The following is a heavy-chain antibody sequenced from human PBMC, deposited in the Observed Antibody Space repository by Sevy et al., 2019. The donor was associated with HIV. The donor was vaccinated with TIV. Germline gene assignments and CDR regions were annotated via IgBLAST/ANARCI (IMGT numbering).Heavy chain of an antibody. V-gene: IGHV3-23*01. J-gene: IGHJ3*01. CDR3: AKALNPALESMLEVNLRSLRGFDV. D-gene: IGHD3-22*01. CDR1: GFTFNTHA. Sequence: GGSLRLSCAASGFTFNTHAMNWVRQAPGKGLEWVSVISGPGYGTNYADSVKGRFTISRDNSKNTLCLQMKSLRDADTAVYYCAKALNPALESMLEVNLRSLRGFDVWGQGTMVTVSS. CDR2: ISGPGYGT.